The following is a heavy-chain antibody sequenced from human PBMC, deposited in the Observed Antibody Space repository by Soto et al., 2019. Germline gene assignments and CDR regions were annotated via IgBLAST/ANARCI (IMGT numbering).Heavy chain of an antibody. CDR2: ISSSGTYI. Sequence: GGSLRLSCAASGFTFSTYSMNWVRQAPGKGLEWVSSISSSGTYIYYADSVKGRFTISRDNAKNSLFLQMNSLRAEDTAVYYCARDIPNLQGEALWGQGTLVTVSS. V-gene: IGHV3-21*01. CDR3: ARDIPNLQGEAL. D-gene: IGHD3-16*01. J-gene: IGHJ4*02. CDR1: GFTFSTYS.